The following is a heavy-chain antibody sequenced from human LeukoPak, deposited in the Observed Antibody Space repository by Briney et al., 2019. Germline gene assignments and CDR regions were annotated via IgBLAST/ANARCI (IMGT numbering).Heavy chain of an antibody. D-gene: IGHD3-3*01. V-gene: IGHV3-23*01. CDR1: GFTFSSYA. Sequence: GGSLRLSCAASGFTFSSYAMSWVRQAPGKGLEWVSAISGSGGSTYYADSVKGRFTISRDNSKNTLYLQMNSLRAEDTAVYYCAKDHQSDVYYDFWSGLGDYFDYWGQGTLVTVSS. CDR3: AKDHQSDVYYDFWSGLGDYFDY. CDR2: ISGSGGST. J-gene: IGHJ4*02.